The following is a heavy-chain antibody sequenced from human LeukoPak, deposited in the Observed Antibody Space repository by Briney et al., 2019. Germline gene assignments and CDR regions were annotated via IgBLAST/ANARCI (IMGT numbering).Heavy chain of an antibody. J-gene: IGHJ4*02. Sequence: ASVKVSCKASGYTFTGYYMHWVRQAPGQGLEWMGRINPNSGSTNYAQKFQGRVTMTRDTSISTAYMELSRLRSDDTAVYYCARAETGTYYYDSSGSFDYWGQGTLVTVSS. D-gene: IGHD3-22*01. CDR3: ARAETGTYYYDSSGSFDY. V-gene: IGHV1-2*06. CDR1: GYTFTGYY. CDR2: INPNSGST.